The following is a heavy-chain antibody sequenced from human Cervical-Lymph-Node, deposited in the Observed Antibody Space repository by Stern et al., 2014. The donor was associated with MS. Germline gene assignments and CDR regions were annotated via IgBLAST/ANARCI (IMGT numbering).Heavy chain of an antibody. V-gene: IGHV1-69*01. CDR2: IIAVVGTA. CDR1: GGHFNIYA. CDR3: ARDQRHSGSGHFAFDI. Sequence: VQLVESGAEVKKPGSSVRVSCKASGGHFNIYAFSCVRTAPGQGLECMGGIIAVVGTAIYAQRYQCRVTITANDSIETVYMEVSSLRFEDTAVFYCARDQRHSGSGHFAFDIWGQGTMVTVSS. D-gene: IGHD3-10*01. J-gene: IGHJ3*02.